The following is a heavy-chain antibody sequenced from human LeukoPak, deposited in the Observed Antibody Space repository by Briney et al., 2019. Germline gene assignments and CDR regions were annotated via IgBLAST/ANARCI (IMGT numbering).Heavy chain of an antibody. Sequence: GGSLRLSCAASGFTFSSYGMNWVRQAPGKGLEWVAVIWYDGSNKYYADSVKGRFTISRDNSKNTLYLQMNSLRAEDTAVYYCARGRPVRGVISDFDYWGQGTLVTVSS. CDR2: IWYDGSNK. D-gene: IGHD3-10*01. CDR1: GFTFSSYG. J-gene: IGHJ4*02. CDR3: ARGRPVRGVISDFDY. V-gene: IGHV3-33*01.